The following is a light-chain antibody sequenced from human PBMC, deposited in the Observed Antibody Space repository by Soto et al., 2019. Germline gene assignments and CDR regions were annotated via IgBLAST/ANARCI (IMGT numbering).Light chain of an antibody. V-gene: IGLV1-44*01. CDR1: TSNIGSNT. J-gene: IGLJ1*01. Sequence: QSVLTQAPSASGTPGQRVTISCSGRTSNIGSNTVDWHRQLPGTAPKLLIYHNDQRPSGVPDRFSASKSGTSASLAISGLQSEDEADFYCAAWDDSLNVYVFGTGTKLTVL. CDR2: HND. CDR3: AAWDDSLNVYV.